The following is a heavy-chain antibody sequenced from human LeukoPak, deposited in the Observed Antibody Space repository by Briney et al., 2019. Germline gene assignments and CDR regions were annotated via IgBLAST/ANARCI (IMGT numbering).Heavy chain of an antibody. D-gene: IGHD1-26*01. CDR3: AKDGIPRYRYSGSYYFDY. CDR2: FRGSGGST. V-gene: IGHV3-23*01. Sequence: GGPLSLSCEASGFPFSSFALSWVPRAQGKGLEWASAFRGSGGSTYYADSVKGRFTISRDNSKNTLYLQMNSLRAEDTAVYYCAKDGIPRYRYSGSYYFDYWGQGTLVTVSS. J-gene: IGHJ4*02. CDR1: GFPFSSFA.